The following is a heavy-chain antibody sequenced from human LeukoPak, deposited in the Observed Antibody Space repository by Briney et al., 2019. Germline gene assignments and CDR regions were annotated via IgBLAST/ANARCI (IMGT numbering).Heavy chain of an antibody. CDR1: GFTFSSIA. CDR2: ISGSGGGT. V-gene: IGHV3-23*01. D-gene: IGHD2-21*02. Sequence: PGGSLRLPCAASGFTFSSIAMSWVRQAPDKGLEWVSTISGSGGGTYYADSVKGRFTISRDDSKNTLYLQMNSLRAEDTAVYYCARIGGDRDPFDYWGQGTLVTVSS. CDR3: ARIGGDRDPFDY. J-gene: IGHJ4*02.